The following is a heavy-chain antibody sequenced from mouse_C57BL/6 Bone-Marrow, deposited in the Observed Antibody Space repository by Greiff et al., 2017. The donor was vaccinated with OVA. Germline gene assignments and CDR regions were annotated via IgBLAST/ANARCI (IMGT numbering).Heavy chain of an antibody. CDR2: INPSTGGT. CDR3: ARGGYDGGGFAY. CDR1: GYSFTGYY. V-gene: IGHV1-42*01. J-gene: IGHJ3*01. D-gene: IGHD2-2*01. Sequence: EVQLQQSGPELVKPGASVKISCKASGYSFTGYYMNWVKQSPEKSLEWIGEINPSTGGTTYNQKFKAKATLTVDKSSSTAYMQLKSLTSEDSAVYYCARGGYDGGGFAYWGQGTLVTVSA.